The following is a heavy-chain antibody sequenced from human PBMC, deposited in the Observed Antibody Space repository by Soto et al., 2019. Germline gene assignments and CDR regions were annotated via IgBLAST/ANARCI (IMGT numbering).Heavy chain of an antibody. D-gene: IGHD2-15*01. Sequence: EVQLLESGGGLVQPGESLRLSCAASGFSFRTYAMSWVRQTPGKGLEWIALISSNGRTDYADSVTGRFTISRDMSQNTVSPQMNSLRAEDTATYYCAKWLRGGSYYCDYWGQGALVTVSS. J-gene: IGHJ4*02. CDR3: AKWLRGGSYYCDY. V-gene: IGHV3-23*01. CDR1: GFSFRTYA. CDR2: ISSNGRT.